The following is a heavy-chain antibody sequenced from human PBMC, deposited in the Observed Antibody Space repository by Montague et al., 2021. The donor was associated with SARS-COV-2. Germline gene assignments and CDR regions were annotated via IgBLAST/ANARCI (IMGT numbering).Heavy chain of an antibody. D-gene: IGHD3-22*01. CDR3: ARSPEPMIILIITSLNWYFDL. J-gene: IGHJ2*01. CDR2: IYYSGST. CDR1: GGSISSGGYY. Sequence: TLSLTCTVSGGSISSGGYYWSWIRQHPGKGLEWIGYIYYSGSTXYNPSLKSRVTISVDTSKNQFSLKMSSVTAADTAVYYRARSPEPMIILIITSLNWYFDLWGRGTLVTVSS. V-gene: IGHV4-31*03.